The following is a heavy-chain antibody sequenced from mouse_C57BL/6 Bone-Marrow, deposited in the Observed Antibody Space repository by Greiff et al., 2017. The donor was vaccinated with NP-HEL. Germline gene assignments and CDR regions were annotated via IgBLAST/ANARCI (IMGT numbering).Heavy chain of an antibody. Sequence: QVQLQQPGAELVMPGASVKLSCKASGYTFTSYWMHWVKQRPGQGLEWIGEIDPSGSYTNYNQKFKGKSTLTVDKSSSTAYMQLSSLTSEDSAVYYCATYTDYFDYWGQGTTLTVSS. V-gene: IGHV1-69*01. CDR2: IDPSGSYT. D-gene: IGHD1-1*01. J-gene: IGHJ2*01. CDR1: GYTFTSYW. CDR3: ATYTDYFDY.